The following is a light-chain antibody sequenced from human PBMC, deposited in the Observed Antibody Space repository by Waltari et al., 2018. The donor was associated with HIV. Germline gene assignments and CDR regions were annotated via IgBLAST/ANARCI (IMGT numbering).Light chain of an antibody. V-gene: IGLV1-51*01. Sequence: QSVLTQPPSVSAAPRQKVTISCSGTSSHIGNNLVYWYQQLPGTAPILLTYNNNKRPSGIPDRFSGSKSGTSATLGITGLQTGDEADYFCATWDRSLSRVIFGGGTRLTVL. CDR3: ATWDRSLSRVI. J-gene: IGLJ2*01. CDR2: NNN. CDR1: SSHIGNNL.